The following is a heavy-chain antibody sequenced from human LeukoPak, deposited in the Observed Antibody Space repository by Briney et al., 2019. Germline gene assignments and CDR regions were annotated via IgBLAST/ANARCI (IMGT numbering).Heavy chain of an antibody. Sequence: GGSLRLSCATSGFIFSNYWMSWVRQAPGKGLEWVSAISVSGNTYHADSVKGRFTISRDSSKNTLYLQMNRLRAEDAAVYYCAKAPGIAVLDAFDIWGQGTMVTVSS. CDR3: AKAPGIAVLDAFDI. D-gene: IGHD6-19*01. V-gene: IGHV3-23*01. J-gene: IGHJ3*02. CDR1: GFIFSNYW. CDR2: ISVSGNT.